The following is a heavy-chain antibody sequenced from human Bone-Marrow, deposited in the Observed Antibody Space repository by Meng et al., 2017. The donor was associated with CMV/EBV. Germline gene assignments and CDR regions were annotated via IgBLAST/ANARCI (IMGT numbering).Heavy chain of an antibody. CDR2: IKEDGREK. Sequence: GGSLRLSCAASGFTFSSYSMNWVRQAPGRGLEWVANIKEDGREKYYVDSVEGRFTVSRDNAKNSLYLQMDSLRVEDTAVYFCARGKVYFDYWGRGSLVTVSS. CDR1: GFTFSSYS. V-gene: IGHV3-7*01. J-gene: IGHJ4*02. CDR3: ARGKVYFDY.